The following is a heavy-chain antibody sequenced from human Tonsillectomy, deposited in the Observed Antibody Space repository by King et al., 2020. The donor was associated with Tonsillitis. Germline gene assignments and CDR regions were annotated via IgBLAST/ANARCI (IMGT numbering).Heavy chain of an antibody. CDR2: INPSGTGT. V-gene: IGHV1-46*01. D-gene: IGHD2/OR15-2a*01. Sequence: VQLVESGAEVKEPGASLKVSCKASGYSFTNYYMHWVRQAPGQRLEWMGLINPSGTGTGYAQNFQGRITMTRDMSTGTDYMELSSLRSDDTAVYYCAGGGGSFPHFGLWGRGTLVTVSS. CDR3: AGGGGSFPHFGL. CDR1: GYSFTNYY. J-gene: IGHJ2*01.